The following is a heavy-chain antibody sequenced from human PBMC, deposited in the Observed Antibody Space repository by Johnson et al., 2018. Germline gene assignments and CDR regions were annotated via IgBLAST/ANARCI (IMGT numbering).Heavy chain of an antibody. Sequence: QVQLQESGPGLVKPSETLSLTCTVSGGSISSSSYYWGWIRQPPGKGLEWIGSIYYSGSTYYNPSLKSRVTISVDTSKNQFSLKLISVTAADTAGYYCAAQLRVPAAMWWFDPWGQGTLVTVSS. J-gene: IGHJ5*02. CDR3: AAQLRVPAAMWWFDP. CDR1: GGSISSSSYY. CDR2: IYYSGST. D-gene: IGHD2-2*01. V-gene: IGHV4-39*01.